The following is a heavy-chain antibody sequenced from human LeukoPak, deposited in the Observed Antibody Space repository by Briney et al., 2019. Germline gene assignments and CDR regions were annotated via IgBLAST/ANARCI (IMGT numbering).Heavy chain of an antibody. CDR1: GSTVSSYG. CDR2: ISYDGSNK. V-gene: IGHV3-30*18. CDR3: AKDRNSGSYYGLFGAFDI. Sequence: PGRSLRLSCAASGSTVSSYGMHWVRQAPGKGLEWVAVISYDGSNKYYAESVKGRFTISRDNSTNTLYLQMNSLRAEDTAVYYCAKDRNSGSYYGLFGAFDIWGHGTMVTVSS. D-gene: IGHD1-26*01. J-gene: IGHJ3*02.